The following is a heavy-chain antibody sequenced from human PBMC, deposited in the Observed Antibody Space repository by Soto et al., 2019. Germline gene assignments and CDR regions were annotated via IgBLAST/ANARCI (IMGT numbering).Heavy chain of an antibody. Sequence: SETLSLTCTVSGGSISSYYWSWIRQPAGKGLEWIGRIYTSGSTYYNPSLKSRVTISVDTSKNQFSLKPSSVTAADTAVYYCARKLSSVTLLFDYWGQGTLVTVSS. CDR3: ARKLSSVTLLFDY. V-gene: IGHV4-4*07. CDR2: IYTSGST. CDR1: GGSISSYY. J-gene: IGHJ4*02. D-gene: IGHD3-10*01.